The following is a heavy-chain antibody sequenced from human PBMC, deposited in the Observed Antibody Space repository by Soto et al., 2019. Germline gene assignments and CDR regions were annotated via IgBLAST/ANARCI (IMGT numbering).Heavy chain of an antibody. D-gene: IGHD6-19*01. V-gene: IGHV3-74*01. CDR3: ARGASIRYSSGWSDYYYYGMDV. CDR2: INSDGSST. Sequence: GGSLRLSCAASGFTFSSYWMHWVRQAPGKGLVWVSRINSDGSSTSYADSVKGRFTISRDNAKNTLYLQMNILRAEDTAVYYCARGASIRYSSGWSDYYYYGMDVWGQGTTVTVSS. CDR1: GFTFSSYW. J-gene: IGHJ6*02.